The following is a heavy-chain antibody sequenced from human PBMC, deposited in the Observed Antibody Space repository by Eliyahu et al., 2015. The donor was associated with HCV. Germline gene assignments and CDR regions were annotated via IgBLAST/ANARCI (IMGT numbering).Heavy chain of an antibody. CDR1: GFTXSSXY. V-gene: IGHV3-66*01. CDR2: IYSGGST. Sequence: EVQLVESGGGLVQPGGSLRLSCAASGFTXSSXYMXWVRQAPGKGLEWVSVIYSGGSTYYADSVKGRFTISRDNSKNTLYLQMNSLRAEDTAVYYCARDRQLLWFGEPRVYYYYYGMDVWGQGTTVTVSS. J-gene: IGHJ6*02. D-gene: IGHD3-10*01. CDR3: ARDRQLLWFGEPRVYYYYYGMDV.